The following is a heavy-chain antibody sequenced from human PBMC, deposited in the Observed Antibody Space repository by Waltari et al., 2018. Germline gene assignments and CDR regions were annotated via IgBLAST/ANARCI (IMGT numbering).Heavy chain of an antibody. D-gene: IGHD2-15*01. Sequence: EVQLVESGGGLVRPGGSLRLACAASGCTVSSSDMHWVRQATGKGLEWVSAISSTGDTYYAASVRGRFTISRENAQRSVYLQMNSLRAGDTALYYCATISSVAIHWGQGTTVTVSS. CDR2: ISSTGDT. J-gene: IGHJ6*02. CDR1: GCTVSSSD. CDR3: ATISSVAIH. V-gene: IGHV3-13*01.